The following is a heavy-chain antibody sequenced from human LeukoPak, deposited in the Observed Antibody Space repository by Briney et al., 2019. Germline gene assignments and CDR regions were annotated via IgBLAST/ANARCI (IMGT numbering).Heavy chain of an antibody. CDR2: VNSDGSST. CDR1: GFTFSSYW. D-gene: IGHD2-2*01. V-gene: IGHV3-74*01. CDR3: AKDLCSSTSCSYFDY. Sequence: GGSLRLSCAASGFTFSSYWMHWVRQAPGKGLVWVSRVNSDGSSTSYADSVKGRFTISRDNAKNTLYLQMNSLRAEDTAVYYCAKDLCSSTSCSYFDYWGQGTLVTVSS. J-gene: IGHJ4*02.